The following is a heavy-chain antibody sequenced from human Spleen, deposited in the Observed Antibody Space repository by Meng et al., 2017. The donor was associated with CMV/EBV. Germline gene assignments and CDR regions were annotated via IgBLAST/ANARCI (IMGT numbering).Heavy chain of an antibody. CDR1: GASVSSTYW. CDR3: ARNLDF. Sequence: TRALACAVAGASVSSTYWWSWVRQAPGKGLEWIAEIHHSGSTNYNPSLKSRVTISVDKSKNQLSLKLTSLTAADTAVYYCARNLDFWGQGTLVTVSS. CDR2: IHHSGST. V-gene: IGHV4-4*02. J-gene: IGHJ4*02.